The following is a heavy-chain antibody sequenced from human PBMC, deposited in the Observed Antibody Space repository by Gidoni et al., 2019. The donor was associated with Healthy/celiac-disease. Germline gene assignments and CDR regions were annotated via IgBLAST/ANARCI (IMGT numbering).Heavy chain of an antibody. CDR1: GDSVSSNSAA. V-gene: IGHV6-1*01. J-gene: IGHJ4*02. D-gene: IGHD2-2*01. Sequence: QVQLQQSGPGLVKPSQTLSLTCAISGDSVSSNSAAWNWIRQSPSRGLEWLGRTYYRSKWYNDYAVSVKSRITINPDTSKNQFSLQLNSVTPEDTAVYYCARGGYQPLRGGTYYFDYWGQGTLVTVSS. CDR2: TYYRSKWYN. CDR3: ARGGYQPLRGGTYYFDY.